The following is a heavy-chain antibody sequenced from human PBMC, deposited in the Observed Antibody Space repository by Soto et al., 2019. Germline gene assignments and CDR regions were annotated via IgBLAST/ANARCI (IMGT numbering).Heavy chain of an antibody. D-gene: IGHD6-13*01. CDR1: GFTFSGSA. J-gene: IGHJ6*02. Sequence: EVQLVESGGGLVQPGGSLKLSCAASGFTFSGSAMHWVRQASGKGLEWVSRIRSKANSYATAYAASVKGRFTISRDDSKNTAYLQMNSLKTEDTAVYYCTRRPGIAAADYNYYGMDVWGQGTTVTVSS. CDR3: TRRPGIAAADYNYYGMDV. V-gene: IGHV3-73*01. CDR2: IRSKANSYAT.